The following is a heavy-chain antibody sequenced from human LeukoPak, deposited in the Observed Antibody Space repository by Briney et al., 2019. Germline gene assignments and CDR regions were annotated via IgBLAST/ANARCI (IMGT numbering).Heavy chain of an antibody. Sequence: GESLKISCKGSGYSFTSYWIGWVHQMPGKGLEWMGIIYPGDSDTRYSPSFQGQVTISADKSISTAYLQWSSLKASDTAMYYCARHRIVGATGNSLRYYGMDVWGQGTTVTVSS. CDR2: IYPGDSDT. J-gene: IGHJ6*02. CDR3: ARHRIVGATGNSLRYYGMDV. V-gene: IGHV5-51*07. CDR1: GYSFTSYW. D-gene: IGHD1-26*01.